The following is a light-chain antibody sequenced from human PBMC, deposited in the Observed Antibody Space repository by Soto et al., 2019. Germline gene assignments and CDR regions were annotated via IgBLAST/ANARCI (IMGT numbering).Light chain of an antibody. J-gene: IGLJ1*01. Sequence: QSVLTQPPSASGTPGQRVTISCSGSSSNIGSNYLYWYQQLPGAAPTLVMYGNDQRPSGVPDRFSGSRSGTSASLTIIGLRSEDEADYYCATWDDSLSGYVFGTGTQVTVL. V-gene: IGLV1-47*01. CDR3: ATWDDSLSGYV. CDR1: SSNIGSNY. CDR2: GND.